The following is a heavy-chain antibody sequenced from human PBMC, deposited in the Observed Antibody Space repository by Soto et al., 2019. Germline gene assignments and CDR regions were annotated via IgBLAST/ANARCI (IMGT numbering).Heavy chain of an antibody. V-gene: IGHV4-30-4*01. J-gene: IGHJ4*02. Sequence: QVQLQEPGPRLVSPSETLSLTCTVSGASVTSGDFYWSWIRQPPGKGLEWIGYIYYNETAYYTPSLKSRTAISVDTSQNHFTLALTSVTAADTAIYYCGALRAGGWGQGSLVTVS. CDR1: GASVTSGDFY. CDR3: GALRAGG. CDR2: IYYNETA. D-gene: IGHD3-16*01.